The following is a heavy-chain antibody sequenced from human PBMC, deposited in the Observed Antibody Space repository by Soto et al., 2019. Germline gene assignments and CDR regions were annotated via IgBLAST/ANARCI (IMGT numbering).Heavy chain of an antibody. Sequence: QVQLQESGPGLLKPSGTLSLTCAVSGGSIRTHWWRWVRQPRGTGLEWMGEIHHSGRTNYNQYLENRVTMAGDKSQNHLSQILNSVTAANTGVDDYARYIAVSGTRGFDFWGQGTLVTVSS. CDR3: ARYIAVSGTRGFDF. V-gene: IGHV4-4*02. J-gene: IGHJ4*02. D-gene: IGHD6-19*01. CDR2: IHHSGRT. CDR1: GGSIRTHW.